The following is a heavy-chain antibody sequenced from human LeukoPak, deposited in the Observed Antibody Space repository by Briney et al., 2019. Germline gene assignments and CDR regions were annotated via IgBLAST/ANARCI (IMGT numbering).Heavy chain of an antibody. Sequence: SETLSLTCAVSGGSISSGGYSWSWIRQPPGKGLEWIGYIYYSGSTYYNPSLKSRVTISVDTSKNQFSLKLSSVTAADTAVYYCARRYYYGSRKGGYWFDPWGQGTLVTVSS. CDR1: GGSISSGGYS. CDR3: ARRYYYGSRKGGYWFDP. D-gene: IGHD3-10*01. CDR2: IYYSGST. V-gene: IGHV4-30-4*07. J-gene: IGHJ5*02.